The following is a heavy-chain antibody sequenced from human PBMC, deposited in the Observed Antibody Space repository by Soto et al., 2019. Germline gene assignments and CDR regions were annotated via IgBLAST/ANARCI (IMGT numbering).Heavy chain of an antibody. J-gene: IGHJ4*02. CDR1: GFTFSSYW. V-gene: IGHV3-7*01. CDR3: ARGWRFFDY. CDR2: INQDGSEK. Sequence: GGSLRLSCAASGFTFSSYWMTWVRQAPGKGLEWVANINQDGSEKYYGDSVKGRFTISRDNAKNPLYLKMNSLRAEDTAVYYCARGWRFFDYWGQGTLVTVSS.